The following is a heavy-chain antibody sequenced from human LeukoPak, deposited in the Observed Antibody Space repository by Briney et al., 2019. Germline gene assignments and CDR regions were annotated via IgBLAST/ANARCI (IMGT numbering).Heavy chain of an antibody. D-gene: IGHD6-19*01. V-gene: IGHV1-69*06. J-gene: IGHJ4*02. Sequence: SVKVSCKASGGTFSSYAISWVRQAPGQGLEWMGGLIPIFGTANYAQKFQGRVTITADKSTSTAYMELSSLRSEDTAVYYCARDVWLSSSGRIFDYWGQGTLVTVSS. CDR2: LIPIFGTA. CDR1: GGTFSSYA. CDR3: ARDVWLSSSGRIFDY.